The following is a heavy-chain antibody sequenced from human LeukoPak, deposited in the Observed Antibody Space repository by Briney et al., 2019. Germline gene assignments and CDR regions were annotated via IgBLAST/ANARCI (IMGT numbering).Heavy chain of an antibody. V-gene: IGHV3-21*01. CDR3: ARAHNWKYGTFDY. CDR2: ISSSSYI. D-gene: IGHD1-7*01. J-gene: IGHJ4*02. CDR1: GFTFSSYS. Sequence: GGSLRLSCAASGFTFSSYSMNWVRQAPGKGLEWVSCISSSSYIYYADSVKGRFTISRDNAKNSLYLQMNSLRVGDTAVYYCARAHNWKYGTFDYWGQGTLVTVSS.